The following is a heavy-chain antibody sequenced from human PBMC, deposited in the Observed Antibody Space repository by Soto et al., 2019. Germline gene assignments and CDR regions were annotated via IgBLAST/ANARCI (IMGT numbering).Heavy chain of an antibody. CDR2: ITWNSGRI. V-gene: IGHV3-9*01. Sequence: EVQLVESGGGLVQPGRSLRLSCAASGFTFDDYAMHWVRQAPGKGLEWVSTITWNSGRIAYADSVKGRFTISRDNAKSSLYLQMNSLRAEDTALYYCAKDLYGSGSPTPDYWGQGTLVIVS. CDR1: GFTFDDYA. D-gene: IGHD3-10*01. CDR3: AKDLYGSGSPTPDY. J-gene: IGHJ4*02.